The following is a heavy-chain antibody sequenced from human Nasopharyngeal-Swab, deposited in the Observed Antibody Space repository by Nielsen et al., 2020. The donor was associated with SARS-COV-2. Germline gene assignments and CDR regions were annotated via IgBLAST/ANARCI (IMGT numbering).Heavy chain of an antibody. V-gene: IGHV4-61*02. CDR2: IYPSGNT. D-gene: IGHD6-13*01. Sequence: SETLSLTFTVSGGSITSGGYYWTWILQPAGQGLAWIGRIYPSGNTNYNPSLKSRVTISVDTSKNQFSLKLSSVTAADTAVYYCARSDSSGYPDHWGQGALVTVSS. J-gene: IGHJ4*02. CDR3: ARSDSSGYPDH. CDR1: GGSITSGGYY.